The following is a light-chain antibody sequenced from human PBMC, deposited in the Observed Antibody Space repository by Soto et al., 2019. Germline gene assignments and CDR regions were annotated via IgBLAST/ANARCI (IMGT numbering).Light chain of an antibody. Sequence: QSALTQPPSVSGSPGQSVTISCTGTSSDVGSYNRVSWYQQPPGTAPKLMIYEVSNRPSGVPDRFSGSKSGNTASLTIPGLQAEDEADYYCSSYTSSSTLYVFGTGTKLTVL. CDR2: EVS. J-gene: IGLJ1*01. V-gene: IGLV2-18*02. CDR1: SSDVGSYNR. CDR3: SSYTSSSTLYV.